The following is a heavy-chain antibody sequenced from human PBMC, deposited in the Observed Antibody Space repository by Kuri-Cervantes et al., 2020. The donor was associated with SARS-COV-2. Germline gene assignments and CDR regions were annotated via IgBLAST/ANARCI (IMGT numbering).Heavy chain of an antibody. CDR2: TYYRSKWYN. V-gene: IGHV6-1*01. CDR3: ARDVSGYSSSWYGPYYFDY. J-gene: IGHJ4*02. Sequence: LRLSCAISGDSVSSNSAAWNWIRQSPSRGLEWLGRTYYRSKWYNDYAVSVKSRITINPDTSKNQLSLQLNSVTPEDTAVYYCARDVSGYSSSWYGPYYFDYWGQGTLVTVSS. CDR1: GDSVSSNSAA. D-gene: IGHD6-13*01.